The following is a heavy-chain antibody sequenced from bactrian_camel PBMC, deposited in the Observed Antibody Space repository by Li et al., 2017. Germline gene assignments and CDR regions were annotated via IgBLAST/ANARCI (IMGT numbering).Heavy chain of an antibody. D-gene: IGHD4*01. V-gene: IGHV3S40*01. CDR3: AAIIDSAYAY. CDR2: INAAGSST. Sequence: QLVESGGGLVQPGGSLRLSCAASRFDFSKYDMNWVRQAPGKGLEWASTINAAGSSTYYAESVKGRFTISRDNAKNTVYLQMNSVKPEDTAVYYCAAIIDSAYAYWGQGTQVTVS. CDR1: RFDFSKYD. J-gene: IGHJ4*01.